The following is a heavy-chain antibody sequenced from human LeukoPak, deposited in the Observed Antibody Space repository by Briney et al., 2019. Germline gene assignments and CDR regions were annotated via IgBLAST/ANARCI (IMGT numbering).Heavy chain of an antibody. D-gene: IGHD3-9*01. CDR2: ISAYNGNT. CDR1: GYTFTSYG. CDR3: ARVGYYDILTGYSFYYYYYYMDV. V-gene: IGHV1-18*01. J-gene: IGHJ6*03. Sequence: ASVKVSCKASGYTFTSYGISWVRQAPGQGREWRGWISAYNGNTNYAQKLQGRVTVTTDTSTSTAYMELRSLRSDDTAVYYCARVGYYDILTGYSFYYYYYYMDVWGKGTTVTISS.